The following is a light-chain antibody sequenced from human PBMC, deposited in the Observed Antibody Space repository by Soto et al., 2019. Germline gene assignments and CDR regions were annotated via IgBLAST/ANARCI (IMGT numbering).Light chain of an antibody. Sequence: QSALTQPRSVSGSPGQSVTISCTGSSSDVGGYNYVSWYQQHPDTAPKLILYDVSAPPSGVPDRFSGSKSGNTASLTITGLQIEDEASYYCCSFAGGSTAVFGGGTKLTVL. CDR3: CSFAGGSTAV. CDR1: SSDVGGYNY. J-gene: IGLJ2*01. V-gene: IGLV2-11*01. CDR2: DVS.